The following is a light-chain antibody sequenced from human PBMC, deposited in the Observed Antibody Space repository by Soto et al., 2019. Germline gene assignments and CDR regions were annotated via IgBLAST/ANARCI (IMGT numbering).Light chain of an antibody. V-gene: IGLV4-69*01. Sequence: QPVLTQSPSASASLGASVKFTCTLSSGHSSYAIAWHQQQPEKGPRYLMKLNSDGSHNKGDGIPDRFSGSSSGAERYLTISSLQSEDEADYYCQTWDIGSVIFGGGTKLTVL. CDR2: LNSDGSH. CDR1: SGHSSYA. CDR3: QTWDIGSVI. J-gene: IGLJ2*01.